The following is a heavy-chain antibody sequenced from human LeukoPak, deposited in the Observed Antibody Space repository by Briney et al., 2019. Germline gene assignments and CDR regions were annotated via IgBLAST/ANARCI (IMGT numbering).Heavy chain of an antibody. V-gene: IGHV3-72*01. CDR1: GFTISDHF. CDR3: ARVSTTVAGSDYLDY. Sequence: PGGSLRLSCAASGFTISDHFMDWVRQTPGKGLEWVGRIRKRPNSYTTEYAASVQGRFAISRDDSKNSLYLQMNSLKTEDTAVYYCARVSTTVAGSDYLDYWGQGTQVNISS. D-gene: IGHD6-19*01. J-gene: IGHJ4*02. CDR2: IRKRPNSYTT.